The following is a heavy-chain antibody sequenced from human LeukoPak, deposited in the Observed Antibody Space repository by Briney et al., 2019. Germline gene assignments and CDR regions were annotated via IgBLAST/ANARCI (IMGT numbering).Heavy chain of an antibody. CDR2: IKQDGSEK. D-gene: IGHD3-9*01. Sequence: PGGSLRLSCAASGFTFSSYWMSWVRQAPGKGLEWVANIKQDGSEKYYVDSVKGRFTISRDNSKNTLYLQMNSLRAEDTAVYYCAKDQDRTIDILTGLAPGDPWGQGTLVTVSS. CDR1: GFTFSSYW. J-gene: IGHJ5*02. CDR3: AKDQDRTIDILTGLAPGDP. V-gene: IGHV3-7*01.